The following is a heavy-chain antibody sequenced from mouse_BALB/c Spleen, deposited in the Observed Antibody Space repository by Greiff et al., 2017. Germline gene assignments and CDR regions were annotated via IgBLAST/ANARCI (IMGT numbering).Heavy chain of an antibody. Sequence: EVKLMESGPDLVKPSQSLSLTCTVTGYSITSGYSWHWIRQFPGNKLEWMGYIHYSGSTNYNPSLKSRISITRDTSKNQFFLQLNSVTTEDTATYYCANRYDVGTWFAYWGQGTLVTVSA. CDR1: GYSITSGYS. J-gene: IGHJ3*01. V-gene: IGHV3-1*02. D-gene: IGHD2-14*01. CDR3: ANRYDVGTWFAY. CDR2: IHYSGST.